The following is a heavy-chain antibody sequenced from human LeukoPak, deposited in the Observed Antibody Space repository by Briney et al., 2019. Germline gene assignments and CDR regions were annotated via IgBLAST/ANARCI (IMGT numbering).Heavy chain of an antibody. V-gene: IGHV4-31*11. J-gene: IGHJ4*02. Sequence: LRLSCAASGFTFSDYGMGWVRQHPGKGLEWIGYIYYSGSTYYNPSLKSRVTISVDTSKNQFSLKLSSVTAADTAVYYCARVKGRYYDSSGPADYWGQGTLVTVSS. CDR2: IYYSGST. CDR1: GFTFSDYG. D-gene: IGHD3-22*01. CDR3: ARVKGRYYDSSGPADY.